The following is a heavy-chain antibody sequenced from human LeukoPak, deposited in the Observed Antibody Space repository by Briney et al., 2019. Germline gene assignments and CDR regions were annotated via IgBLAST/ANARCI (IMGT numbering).Heavy chain of an antibody. V-gene: IGHV4-30-2*05. J-gene: IGHJ4*02. CDR1: GGSISSGGYS. D-gene: IGHD5-24*01. CDR2: IYHSGST. CDR3: ARALRDQMGHIDY. Sequence: SETLSLTCAVSGGSISSGGYSWSWIRQPPGKGLEWIGYIYHSGSTYYNPSLKSRVTISVDTSKNQFSLKLSSVTAADTAVYYCARALRDQMGHIDYWGQGTLVTVSS.